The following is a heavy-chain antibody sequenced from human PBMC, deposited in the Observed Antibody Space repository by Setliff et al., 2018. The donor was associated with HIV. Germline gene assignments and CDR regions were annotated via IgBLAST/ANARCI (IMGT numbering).Heavy chain of an antibody. Sequence: PGGSLRLSCAASGFNVSPYTLTWVRQVPGKGLEWVSVISGSGGSTFYADSVKGRFTISRDNSKNTLYLQMNSLRAEDTAVYYCARSVIGYYYYGMDVWGQGTLVTVSS. CDR1: GFNVSPYT. V-gene: IGHV3-23*01. CDR2: ISGSGGST. J-gene: IGHJ6*02. D-gene: IGHD3-10*01. CDR3: ARSVIGYYYYGMDV.